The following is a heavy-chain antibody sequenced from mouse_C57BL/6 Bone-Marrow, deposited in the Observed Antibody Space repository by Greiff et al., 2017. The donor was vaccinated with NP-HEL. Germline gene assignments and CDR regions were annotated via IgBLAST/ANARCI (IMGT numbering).Heavy chain of an antibody. Sequence: DVMLVESGGGLVQPGGSLKLSCAASGFTFSDYYMSWVRQTPEKRLAWVAYISNGGGSTYYPDTVKGRFTISRDNAKTTLYMQMSRLKSEDTAMYYCARISITTVVANWYFDVWGTGTTVTVSS. D-gene: IGHD1-1*01. CDR3: ARISITTVVANWYFDV. CDR1: GFTFSDYY. V-gene: IGHV5-12*01. J-gene: IGHJ1*03. CDR2: ISNGGGST.